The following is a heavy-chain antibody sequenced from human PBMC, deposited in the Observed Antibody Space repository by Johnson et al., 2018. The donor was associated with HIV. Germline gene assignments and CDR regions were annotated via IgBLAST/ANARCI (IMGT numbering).Heavy chain of an antibody. Sequence: QVQLVESGGGVVQPGRSLRLSCVASGFTFSNYGMHWVRQAPGKGLEWVALVWSDGGNQYYADSVKGRFTIFRDNSENTLYLQMNSLRAEDTAVYFCAKDRTSWGFDAFDIWGQGTMVTVSS. D-gene: IGHD3-16*01. J-gene: IGHJ3*02. CDR1: GFTFSNYG. CDR2: VWSDGGNQ. V-gene: IGHV3-33*06. CDR3: AKDRTSWGFDAFDI.